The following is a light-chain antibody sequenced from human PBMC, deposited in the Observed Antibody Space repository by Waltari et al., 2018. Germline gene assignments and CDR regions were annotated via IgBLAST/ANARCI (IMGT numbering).Light chain of an antibody. Sequence: EIVLPQSPDFQSVTPNEKVAIACRASQRIGTALHWYQQRPGQSPKLLIKYASESVSGVPSRFSGSGSGTDFTLTIYSLEPEDAATYYCHQSSGLPWTFGQGTKLVIK. CDR2: YAS. V-gene: IGKV6-21*01. J-gene: IGKJ1*01. CDR3: HQSSGLPWT. CDR1: QRIGTA.